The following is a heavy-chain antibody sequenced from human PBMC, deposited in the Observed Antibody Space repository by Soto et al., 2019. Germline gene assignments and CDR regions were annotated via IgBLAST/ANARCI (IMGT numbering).Heavy chain of an antibody. V-gene: IGHV4-59*08. CDR1: GGSISGHY. Sequence: QVQLQESGPGLVKPSETLSLNCSVSGGSISGHYWSWVRQTPGKGLEWIGYIYYSGSTNYNPSLKSRLTISVDTSKNHFSLRLTSVTAADTAVYYCARGPYYDLIWNYYYMDVWGKGTTVTVSS. CDR3: ARGPYYDLIWNYYYMDV. J-gene: IGHJ6*03. D-gene: IGHD3-16*01. CDR2: IYYSGST.